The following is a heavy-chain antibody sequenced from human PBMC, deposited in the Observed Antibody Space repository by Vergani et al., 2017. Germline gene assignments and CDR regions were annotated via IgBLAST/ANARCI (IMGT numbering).Heavy chain of an antibody. CDR3: ARGLDSFLGGSGSYYDY. D-gene: IGHD3-10*01. J-gene: IGHJ4*02. V-gene: IGHV1-69*13. CDR2: IIPIFGTA. CDR1: GGTFSSYA. Sequence: QVQLVQSGAEVKKPGSSVKVSCKASGGTFSSYAISWVRQAPGQGLEWMGRIIPIFGTANCAQKFQGRVTITADESTSTAYMELSSLRSEDTAVYYCARGLDSFLGGSGSYYDYWGQGTLVTVSS.